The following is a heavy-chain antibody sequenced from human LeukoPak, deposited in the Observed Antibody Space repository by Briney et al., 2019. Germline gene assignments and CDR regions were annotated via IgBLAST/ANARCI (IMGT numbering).Heavy chain of an antibody. J-gene: IGHJ4*02. CDR2: IYTSGSTNYNPSPTGST. CDR3: ARDQGVRPLYYFDY. CDR1: GGSISSGGYS. Sequence: SETPSLTCAVSGGSISSGGYSWSWIRQPAGKGLEWIGRIYTSGSTNYNPSPTGSTNYNPSLKSRVTMSLDTSKNQSSLKLSSVTAADTAVYYCARDQGVRPLYYFDYWGQGALVTVSS. D-gene: IGHD3-10*01. V-gene: IGHV4-61*02.